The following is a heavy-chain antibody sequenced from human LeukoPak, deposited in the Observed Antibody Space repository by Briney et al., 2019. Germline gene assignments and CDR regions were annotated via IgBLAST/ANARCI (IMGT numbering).Heavy chain of an antibody. Sequence: SETLALTCTVSGGPISSRSYYWGWFRQPPGKGLEWLGRIYYSGSTYYNPSLKSRVTITVGTSKNQFSLKLSSVTAADTAVYYCARSGRDGYNFFGFWGQGTLVTVSS. D-gene: IGHD5-24*01. J-gene: IGHJ4*02. CDR2: IYYSGST. V-gene: IGHV4-39*01. CDR3: ARSGRDGYNFFGF. CDR1: GGPISSRSYY.